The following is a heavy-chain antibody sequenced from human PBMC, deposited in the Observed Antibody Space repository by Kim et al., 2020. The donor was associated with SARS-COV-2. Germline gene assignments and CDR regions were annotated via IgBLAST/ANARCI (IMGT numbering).Heavy chain of an antibody. V-gene: IGHV4-34*01. Sequence: SETLSLTCAVYGGSFSGYYWSWIRQPPGKGLEWIGEINHSGSTNYNPSLKRRVTISVETSKNQFSLKLSSVTAADTAVYYCARGRGIAVAGYSKYFDYWGQGTLVTVSS. CDR2: INHSGST. CDR3: ARGRGIAVAGYSKYFDY. CDR1: GGSFSGYY. D-gene: IGHD6-19*01. J-gene: IGHJ4*02.